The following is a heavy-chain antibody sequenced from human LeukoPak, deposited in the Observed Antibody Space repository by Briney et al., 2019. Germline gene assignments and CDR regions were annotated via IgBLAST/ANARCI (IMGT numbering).Heavy chain of an antibody. Sequence: SVKVSCTASGGTFSSYAISWVRQAPGQGLEWMGGIIPIFGTADYAQKFQGRVTITADESTSTAYMELSSLRSEDTAVYYCARASMIVVNFPFDYWGQGTLVTVSS. J-gene: IGHJ4*02. CDR1: GGTFSSYA. D-gene: IGHD3-22*01. CDR2: IIPIFGTA. V-gene: IGHV1-69*01. CDR3: ARASMIVVNFPFDY.